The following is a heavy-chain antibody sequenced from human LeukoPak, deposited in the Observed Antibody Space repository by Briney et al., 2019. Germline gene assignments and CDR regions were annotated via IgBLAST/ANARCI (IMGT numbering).Heavy chain of an antibody. V-gene: IGHV3-48*03. D-gene: IGHD3-9*01. Sequence: QTGGSLRLSCAAFGFTFSSYEMNWVRQAPGKGLEWVSYISSSGSTIYYADSVKGRFTISRDNAKNSLYLQMNSLRAEDTAVYYCARDSVTIFWGQGTLVTVSS. CDR3: ARDSVTIF. J-gene: IGHJ4*02. CDR2: ISSSGSTI. CDR1: GFTFSSYE.